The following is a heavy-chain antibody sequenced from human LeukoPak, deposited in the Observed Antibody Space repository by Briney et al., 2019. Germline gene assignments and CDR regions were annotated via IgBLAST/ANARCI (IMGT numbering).Heavy chain of an antibody. D-gene: IGHD6-19*01. CDR1: GFNFRTYT. V-gene: IGHV3-21*06. CDR2: ISSSGDYR. Sequence: PGGSLRLSCAASGFNFRTYTLNWVRQAPGKGLEWVSSISSSGDYRYYAESLKGRFTISRDNAKNSLFLQMDSLRADDTAVYYCARDSDSSGWLDYYMDVWGKGTTVTISS. J-gene: IGHJ6*03. CDR3: ARDSDSSGWLDYYMDV.